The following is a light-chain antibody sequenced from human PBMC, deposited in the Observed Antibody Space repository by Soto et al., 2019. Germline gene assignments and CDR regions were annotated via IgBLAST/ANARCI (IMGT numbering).Light chain of an antibody. CDR1: QSVSTY. Sequence: EIVLTQSPVTLSLSPGERATLSCRASQSVSTYLAWYQQKPGRALRLLIYDASSRATGIPARFSGSGSGTDFTLTISSLEPEDFAVYYCQQRSNWPSTFGGGTKVEIK. CDR3: QQRSNWPST. J-gene: IGKJ4*01. V-gene: IGKV3-11*01. CDR2: DAS.